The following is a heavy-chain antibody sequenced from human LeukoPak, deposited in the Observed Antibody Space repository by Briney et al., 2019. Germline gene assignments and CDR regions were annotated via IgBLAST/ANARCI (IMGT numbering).Heavy chain of an antibody. CDR1: GGSISSYY. Sequence: PSETLSLTCTVSGGSISSYYWSWIRQPPGKGLEWIGYIYYSGSTNYNPSLKSRVTISVDTSKNQFSLKLSSVTAADTAVYYCARVRSGHPGLNYFDYWGQGTLVTVSS. CDR2: IYYSGST. J-gene: IGHJ4*02. D-gene: IGHD6-19*01. CDR3: ARVRSGHPGLNYFDY. V-gene: IGHV4-59*01.